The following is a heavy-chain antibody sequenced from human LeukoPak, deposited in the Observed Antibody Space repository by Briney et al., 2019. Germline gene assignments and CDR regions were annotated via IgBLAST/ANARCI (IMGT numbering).Heavy chain of an antibody. J-gene: IGHJ4*02. V-gene: IGHV3-23*01. CDR2: ISGSGGST. Sequence: PGGSLRLSCAASGFTFSSYAMSWVRQAPGKGLEWVSAISGSGGSTYYADSVKGRFTISRDNSKNTLYLQMNSLRAEDTAVYYCARVALGYCTNGVCYPFDYWGQGTLVTVSS. D-gene: IGHD2-8*01. CDR3: ARVALGYCTNGVCYPFDY. CDR1: GFTFSSYA.